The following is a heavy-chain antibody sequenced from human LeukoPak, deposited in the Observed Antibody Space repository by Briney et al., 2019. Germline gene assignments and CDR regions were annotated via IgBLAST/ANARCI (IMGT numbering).Heavy chain of an antibody. CDR1: GYTFTGYY. CDR2: INPNSGGT. D-gene: IGHD2-2*01. Sequence: ASVKVSCKASGYTFTGYYMHWVRQAPGQGLEWMGWINPNSGGTNYAQKFQGRVTMTRDTSISTAYMELSRLRSEDTAVYYCARGGSRSSMDDDRAIDPWGQGTLVTVSS. V-gene: IGHV1-2*02. J-gene: IGHJ5*02. CDR3: ARGGSRSSMDDDRAIDP.